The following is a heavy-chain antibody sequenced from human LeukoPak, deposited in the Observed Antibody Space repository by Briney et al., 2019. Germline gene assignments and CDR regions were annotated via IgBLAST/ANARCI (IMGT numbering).Heavy chain of an antibody. J-gene: IGHJ6*02. CDR2: IYYSGST. V-gene: IGHV4-31*03. Sequence: PSETLSLTCTVSGGSTSSGGYSWSWIRQHPGKGLEWIGYIYYSGSTYYNPSLKSRVTISVDTSKNQFSLKLSSVTAADTAVYYCARDSGMDGMDVWGQGTTVTVSS. CDR1: GGSTSSGGYS. D-gene: IGHD3-10*01. CDR3: ARDSGMDGMDV.